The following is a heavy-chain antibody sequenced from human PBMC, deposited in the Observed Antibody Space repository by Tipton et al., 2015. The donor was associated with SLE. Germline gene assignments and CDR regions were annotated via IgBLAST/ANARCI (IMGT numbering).Heavy chain of an antibody. Sequence: SLRLSCAASGFTFSSYAMSWVRQAPGKGLEWVSVIYSGGSTYYVDSVKGRFTISRDNSKNTLYLQMNSLRAEDTAVYYCSLGIAVADFWGQGTLVAVSS. J-gene: IGHJ4*02. D-gene: IGHD6-13*01. CDR1: GFTFSSYA. V-gene: IGHV3-23*03. CDR2: IYSGGST. CDR3: SLGIAVADF.